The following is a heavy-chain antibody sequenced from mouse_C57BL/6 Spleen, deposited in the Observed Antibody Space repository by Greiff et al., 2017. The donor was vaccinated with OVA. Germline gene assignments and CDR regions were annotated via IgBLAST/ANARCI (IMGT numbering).Heavy chain of an antibody. V-gene: IGHV14-4*01. Sequence: VQLQQSGAELVRPGASVKLSCTASGFNIKDDYMHWVKQRPEQGLEWIGWIDPENGDTEYASKFQGKATITADTSSNTAYLQLSSLTSEDTAVYYGTFYYSNGVRYFDYWGQGTTLTVSS. CDR3: TFYYSNGVRYFDY. J-gene: IGHJ2*01. CDR2: IDPENGDT. D-gene: IGHD2-5*01. CDR1: GFNIKDDY.